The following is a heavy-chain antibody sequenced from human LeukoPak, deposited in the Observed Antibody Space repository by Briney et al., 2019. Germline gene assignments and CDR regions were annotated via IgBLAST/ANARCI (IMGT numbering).Heavy chain of an antibody. CDR2: IDPSDSYT. J-gene: IGHJ4*02. D-gene: IGHD3-10*01. CDR3: ARLKWLSPYGSGSYSLYYFDY. Sequence: GASLQISCKGSGSFFTSYWISWGRQLPGKGVEWMGRIDPSDSYTNYSPSFQGHVTISADKSISTAYLQWSSLKASDTAMYYCARLKWLSPYGSGSYSLYYFDYWGQGTLVTVSS. CDR1: GSFFTSYW. V-gene: IGHV5-10-1*01.